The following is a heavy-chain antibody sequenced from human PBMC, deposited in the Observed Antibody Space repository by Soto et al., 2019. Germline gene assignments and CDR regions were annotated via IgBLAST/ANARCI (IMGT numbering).Heavy chain of an antibody. J-gene: IGHJ3*02. CDR3: ASHTYYDILTGYFDAFDI. Sequence: ASVKVSCKASGYTFTSYDINWVRQATGQGLEWMGWMNPNSGNTGYAQKFQGRVTMTRNTSISTAYMELSSLRSEDTAVYYCASHTYYDILTGYFDAFDIWGQGTMVTVPS. D-gene: IGHD3-9*01. CDR1: GYTFTSYD. V-gene: IGHV1-8*01. CDR2: MNPNSGNT.